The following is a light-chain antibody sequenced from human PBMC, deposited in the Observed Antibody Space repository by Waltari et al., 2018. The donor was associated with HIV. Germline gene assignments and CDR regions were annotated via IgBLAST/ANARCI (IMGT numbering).Light chain of an antibody. CDR1: KWGDQY. CDR2: QDN. CDR3: QAWDSSTARGV. Sequence: SYELTQPPSVSVSPGQTASLTCSGDKWGDQYACWYQQKPGQSPVLVIYQDNKRPSGIPERFSGSNSGNTATLTISGTQAMDEADYYCQAWDSSTARGVFGTGTKVTVL. V-gene: IGLV3-1*01. J-gene: IGLJ1*01.